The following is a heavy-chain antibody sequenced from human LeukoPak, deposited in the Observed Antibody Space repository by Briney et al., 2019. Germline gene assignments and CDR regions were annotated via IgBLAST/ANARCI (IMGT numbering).Heavy chain of an antibody. CDR1: GGTFSSYA. J-gene: IGHJ4*02. CDR3: ASASGYSYGPQGSYYFDY. Sequence: GASVKVSCKASGGTFSSYAISWVRQAPGQGLEWMGRIIPIFGTANYAQKFQGRVTITTDESTSTAYMELSSLRSEDTAMYYCASASGYSYGPQGSYYFDYWGQGTLVTVSS. V-gene: IGHV1-69*05. D-gene: IGHD5-18*01. CDR2: IIPIFGTA.